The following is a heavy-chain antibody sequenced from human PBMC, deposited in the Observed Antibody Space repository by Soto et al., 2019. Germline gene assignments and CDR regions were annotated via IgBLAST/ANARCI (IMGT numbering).Heavy chain of an antibody. D-gene: IGHD6-19*01. Sequence: QLHLQESGSGLVKPSQTLSLTCAVSGGSISSGGYSWSWIRQRPGKGLNYIGYTYHSGSTYYNPSLKSRATISVDRSKNQFSLKLSAVTAADTAVYYCARVRSGWGMDYWGQGTRVTVSS. CDR1: GGSISSGGYS. J-gene: IGHJ4*02. CDR2: TYHSGST. V-gene: IGHV4-30-2*01. CDR3: ARVRSGWGMDY.